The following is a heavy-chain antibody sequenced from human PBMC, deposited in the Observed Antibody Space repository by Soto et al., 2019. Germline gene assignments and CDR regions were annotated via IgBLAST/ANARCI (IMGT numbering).Heavy chain of an antibody. Sequence: QVQLQESGPGLVKPSGTLSLTCAVSGGSISSSNWWSWVRQPPGKGLGWIGEIYHSGSTNYNPSLKSRVTISADKSKNQFSLKLSSVTAADTAVYYCARGDSGYDPLDYWGQGTLVTVSS. CDR2: IYHSGST. J-gene: IGHJ4*02. V-gene: IGHV4-4*02. D-gene: IGHD5-12*01. CDR3: ARGDSGYDPLDY. CDR1: GGSISSSNW.